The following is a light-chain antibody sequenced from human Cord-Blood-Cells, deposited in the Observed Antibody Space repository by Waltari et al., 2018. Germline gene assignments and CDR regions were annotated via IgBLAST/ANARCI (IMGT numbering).Light chain of an antibody. V-gene: IGKV3-20*01. J-gene: IGKJ2*01. Sequence: ELVLTQTPRTHYFSPGERATLSCRASQSVSSSYLAWYQQKPGQAPRLLIYGASSRATGIPDRFSGSGSGTDFTLTISRLEPEDFAVYYCQQYGSSPYTFGQGTKLEIK. CDR1: QSVSSSY. CDR2: GAS. CDR3: QQYGSSPYT.